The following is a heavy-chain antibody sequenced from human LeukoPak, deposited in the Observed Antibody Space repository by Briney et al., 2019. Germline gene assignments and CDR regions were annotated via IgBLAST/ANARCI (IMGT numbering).Heavy chain of an antibody. D-gene: IGHD6-13*01. Sequence: GGSLRPSCASSGVTFSSYAMSWVRQAPGKGLGWVSNISGIGGRKSYPHSVKGRFTISRDTSRNTLYLQMSSLRAEDTAVYYCSKSKGCSNWYYFESWGQGTLVTVSS. CDR2: ISGIGGRK. CDR1: GVTFSSYA. J-gene: IGHJ4*02. CDR3: SKSKGCSNWYYFES. V-gene: IGHV3-23*01.